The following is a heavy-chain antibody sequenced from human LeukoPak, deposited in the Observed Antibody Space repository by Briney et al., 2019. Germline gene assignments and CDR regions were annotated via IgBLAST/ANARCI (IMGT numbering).Heavy chain of an antibody. V-gene: IGHV3-48*03. J-gene: IGHJ4*02. CDR1: GFTFSSYE. CDR2: ISRSGSTI. D-gene: IGHD3-3*01. Sequence: GGSLRLSCAASGFTFSSYEMNWVRQAPGKGLEWVSYISRSGSTIYYADSVKGRFTISRDNAKNSLYLQMNSLRAEDTAVYYCARERNDFWSGYYTCYFDYWGQGTLVTVSS. CDR3: ARERNDFWSGYYTCYFDY.